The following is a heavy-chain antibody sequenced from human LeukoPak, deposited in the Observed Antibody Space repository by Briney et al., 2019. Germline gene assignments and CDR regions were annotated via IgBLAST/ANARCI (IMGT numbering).Heavy chain of an antibody. D-gene: IGHD3-10*01. CDR1: GFTFSSYS. CDR3: ARILTSQKSYLGAFDI. V-gene: IGHV3-21*01. J-gene: IGHJ3*02. CDR2: ISSSSSYI. Sequence: GGSLRLSCAASGFTFSSYSMNWVRQAPGKGLEWVSSISSSSSYIYYADSVKGRFTISRDNAKNSLYLQMNSLRAEDTAVYYCARILTSQKSYLGAFDIWGQGTMVTVSS.